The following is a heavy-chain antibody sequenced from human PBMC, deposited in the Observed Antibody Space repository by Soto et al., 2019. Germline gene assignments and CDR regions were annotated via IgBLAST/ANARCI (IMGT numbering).Heavy chain of an antibody. J-gene: IGHJ4*02. CDR1: GFTFSDYY. CDR2: ISSSGSTI. V-gene: IGHV3-11*01. Sequence: GGSLRPSCAASGFTFSDYYMSWIRQAPGKGLEWVSYISSSGSTIYYADSVKGRFTISRDNAKNSLYLQMNSLRAEDTAVYYCARGRSMVASYYFDYWGQGTLVTVSS. CDR3: ARGRSMVASYYFDY. D-gene: IGHD5-12*01.